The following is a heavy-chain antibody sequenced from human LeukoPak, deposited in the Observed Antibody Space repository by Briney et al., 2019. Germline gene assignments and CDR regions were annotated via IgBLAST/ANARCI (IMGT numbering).Heavy chain of an antibody. D-gene: IGHD4-17*01. V-gene: IGHV4-59*01. CDR3: ARMPAVTTFDY. CDR1: GGSISSYY. Sequence: SETLSLTCTVSGGSISSYYWSWIRQPPGKGLEWIGYIYYSGSTNYNPSLKSRVTISVDTSKNQFSLKLSSETAADTAVYYCARMPAVTTFDYWGQGTLVTVSS. J-gene: IGHJ4*02. CDR2: IYYSGST.